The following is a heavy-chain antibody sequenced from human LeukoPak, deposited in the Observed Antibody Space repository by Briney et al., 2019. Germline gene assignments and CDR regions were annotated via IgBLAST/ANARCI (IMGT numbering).Heavy chain of an antibody. CDR3: ARASLIDYDFRSGPADYFDF. CDR2: ISYDGSNE. J-gene: IGHJ4*02. D-gene: IGHD3-3*01. Sequence: GGSLRLSCAASGFSFSGYALHWVRQAPGKGLEWVAVISYDGSNEYSANSVKGRFTISRDNSKNMLFLQMNSLRVDDTAVYYCARASLIDYDFRSGPADYFDFWGQGTLVTVSS. V-gene: IGHV3-30*04. CDR1: GFSFSGYA.